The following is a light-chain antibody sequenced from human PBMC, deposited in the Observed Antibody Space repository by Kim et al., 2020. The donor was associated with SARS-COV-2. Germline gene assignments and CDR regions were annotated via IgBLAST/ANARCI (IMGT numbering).Light chain of an antibody. CDR2: GKN. CDR3: NSRDNSGDHVV. Sequence: SSELTQDPAVAVTLGQTVRITCQGDSLRTYYASWYQQKPGQAPILVIYGKNNRPSGIPDRFSGSSSGNTASLTVTGAQAVDEADYYCNSRDNSGDHVVFG. J-gene: IGLJ2*01. CDR1: SLRTYY. V-gene: IGLV3-19*01.